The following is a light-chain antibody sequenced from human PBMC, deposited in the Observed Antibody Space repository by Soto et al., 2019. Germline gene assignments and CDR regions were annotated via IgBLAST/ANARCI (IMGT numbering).Light chain of an antibody. J-gene: IGKJ5*01. CDR2: AAS. Sequence: DVQTTQSPPSLSASVGDRVTISCRTSQYISTYLNWYQQRSGTAPKLLIYAASTLRSGVPSRFSGSGSGADFTLTITSLQPEDSATYYCQGSSSGLVTFGQGPRLEI. CDR3: QGSSSGLVT. CDR1: QYISTY. V-gene: IGKV1-39*01.